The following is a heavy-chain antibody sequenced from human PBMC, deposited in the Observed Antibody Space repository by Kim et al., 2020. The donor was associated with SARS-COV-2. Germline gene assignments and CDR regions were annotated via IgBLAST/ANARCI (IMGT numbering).Heavy chain of an antibody. D-gene: IGHD3-22*01. CDR3: ARSGYYDSSGYSDY. J-gene: IGHJ4*02. Sequence: SQKFQGRVTITRDTSASTAYMELSSLRSEDTAVYYCARSGYYDSSGYSDYWGQGTLVTVSS. V-gene: IGHV1-3*01.